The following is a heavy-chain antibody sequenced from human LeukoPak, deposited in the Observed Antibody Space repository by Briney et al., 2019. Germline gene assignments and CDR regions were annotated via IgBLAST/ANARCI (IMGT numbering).Heavy chain of an antibody. CDR1: GFSLSTSGVG. V-gene: IGHV2-5*02. D-gene: IGHD3-10*01. Sequence: SGPTLVNPTQTLTLTCTFSGFSLSTSGVGVGWIRQPPGKALEWLALIYWDDDKRYSPSLKSRLTITKDTSKNQVVLTMTNMDPVDTATYYCARIYGSGSYYPNWFDPWGQGTLVTVSS. CDR3: ARIYGSGSYYPNWFDP. J-gene: IGHJ5*02. CDR2: IYWDDDK.